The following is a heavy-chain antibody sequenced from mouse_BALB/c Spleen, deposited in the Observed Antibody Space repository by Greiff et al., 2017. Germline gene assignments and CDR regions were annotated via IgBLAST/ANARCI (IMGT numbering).Heavy chain of an antibody. CDR3: ASSTMMTTYAMDY. V-gene: IGHV5-17*02. CDR1: GFTFSSFG. Sequence: EVMLVESGGGLVQPGGSRKLSCAASGFTFSSFGMHWVRQAPEKGLEWVAYISSGSSTIFYADTVKGRFTISRDNPKNTLFLQMTSLRSEDTAMYYCASSTMMTTYAMDYWGQGTSVTVSS. CDR2: ISSGSSTI. D-gene: IGHD2-4*01. J-gene: IGHJ4*01.